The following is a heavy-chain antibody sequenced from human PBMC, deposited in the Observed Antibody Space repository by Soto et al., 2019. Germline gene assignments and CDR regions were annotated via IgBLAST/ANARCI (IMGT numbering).Heavy chain of an antibody. D-gene: IGHD3-22*01. CDR1: GYTFTSYG. V-gene: IGHV1-18*01. Sequence: ASVKGSCKASGYTFTSYGISWVRQAPGQGLEWMGWINPSDGNRNFAQKFEDRVTITTATSTNTVFLELRSLKSDDTAIYYCERDRLRGYDSSGFYSWGQGTMVTVSS. J-gene: IGHJ4*02. CDR3: ERDRLRGYDSSGFYS. CDR2: INPSDGNR.